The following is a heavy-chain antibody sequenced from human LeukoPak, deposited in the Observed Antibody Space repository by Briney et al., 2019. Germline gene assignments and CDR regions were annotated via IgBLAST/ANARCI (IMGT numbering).Heavy chain of an antibody. V-gene: IGHV3-7*01. J-gene: IGHJ3*02. Sequence: QTGGSLRLSCAASGFTFSSYWMSWVRQAPGKGLEWVANIKQDGSEKYYVDSVKGRFTISRDNAKNSLYLQMNSLRAEDTAVYYCARVHCSSTSCYAFDIWGQGTMVTVSS. CDR3: ARVHCSSTSCYAFDI. CDR2: IKQDGSEK. D-gene: IGHD2-2*01. CDR1: GFTFSSYW.